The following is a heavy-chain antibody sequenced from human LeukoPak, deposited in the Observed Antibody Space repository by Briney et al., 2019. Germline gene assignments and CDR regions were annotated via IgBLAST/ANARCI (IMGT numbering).Heavy chain of an antibody. Sequence: GRSLRLSCAASGFTFSSYGMHWVRQAPGKGLEWVALISYDGSNKYYGDSVKGRFTISRDNSKNTLYLQMNSLRAEDTAVYYCAKGDYGSGSFLYWGQGTLVTVSS. CDR1: GFTFSSYG. CDR2: ISYDGSNK. D-gene: IGHD3-10*01. V-gene: IGHV3-30*18. J-gene: IGHJ4*02. CDR3: AKGDYGSGSFLY.